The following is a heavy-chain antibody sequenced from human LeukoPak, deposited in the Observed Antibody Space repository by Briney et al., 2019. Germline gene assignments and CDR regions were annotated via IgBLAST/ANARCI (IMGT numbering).Heavy chain of an antibody. Sequence: GGSLRLSCAAPGFTFSSYWMSWVHQAPGKGLEWVANIKQDGSEKYYVDSVKGRFTISRDNAKNSLYLQMNSLRAEDTAVYYCARDPSADILTGYYSWGQGTMVTVSS. CDR1: GFTFSSYW. J-gene: IGHJ3*01. V-gene: IGHV3-7*01. CDR2: IKQDGSEK. CDR3: ARDPSADILTGYYS. D-gene: IGHD3-9*01.